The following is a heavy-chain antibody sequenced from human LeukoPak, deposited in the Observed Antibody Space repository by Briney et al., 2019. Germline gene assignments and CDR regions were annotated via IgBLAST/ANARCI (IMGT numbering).Heavy chain of an antibody. Sequence: PSETLSLTCTVSGGSISSSSYYWGWIRQPPGRGLEWIGSIYYSGSTYYNPSLKSRVTISVDTSKNQFSLRLTSVTAADTAVYYCARQTGSGLFILPGGQGTLVTVSS. D-gene: IGHD3/OR15-3a*01. CDR3: ARQTGSGLFILP. CDR1: GGSISSSSYY. CDR2: IYYSGST. J-gene: IGHJ4*02. V-gene: IGHV4-39*01.